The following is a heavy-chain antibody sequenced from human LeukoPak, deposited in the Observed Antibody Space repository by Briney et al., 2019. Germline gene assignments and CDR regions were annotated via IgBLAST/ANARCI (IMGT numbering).Heavy chain of an antibody. V-gene: IGHV4-39*02. CDR3: ARDTTYDNHFDY. J-gene: IGHJ4*02. CDR2: IYYSGST. CDR1: GGSISSSSYY. Sequence: SETLSLTCTVSGGSISSSSYYWGWIRQPPGKGLEWIGSIYYSGSTYYNPSLKSRVTISVDTSKNQFSLKLSSVTAADTAVYYCARDTTYDNHFDYWGQGTLVTVSS. D-gene: IGHD2/OR15-2a*01.